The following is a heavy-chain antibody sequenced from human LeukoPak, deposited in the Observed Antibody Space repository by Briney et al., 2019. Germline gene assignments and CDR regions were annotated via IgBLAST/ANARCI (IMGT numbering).Heavy chain of an antibody. D-gene: IGHD3-22*01. J-gene: IGHJ4*02. V-gene: IGHV4-59*01. CDR1: GGSISSYY. Sequence: SETLSLTCTVSGGSISSYYWSWIRQPPGKGLDWIGHIYYSGSISYNPSLKSRVTISVDTSKNQFSLKLNFVTAADTAVYYCASRGEYYYDSSGYYVYWGQGTLVTVSS. CDR3: ASRGEYYYDSSGYYVY. CDR2: IYYSGSI.